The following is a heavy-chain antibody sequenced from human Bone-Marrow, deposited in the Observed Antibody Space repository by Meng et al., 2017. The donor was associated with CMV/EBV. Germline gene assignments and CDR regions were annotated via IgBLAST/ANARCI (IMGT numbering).Heavy chain of an antibody. D-gene: IGHD1-26*01. J-gene: IGHJ5*02. CDR3: ARDAREEWVGNWFDP. Sequence: GGSLRLSCAASGFTFSDYYIRWIRQAPGKGLEWVSYISSSGSTIYYADSVNGRFTISRDNAKNSLYLQKNSLRAEDKAVYYCARDAREEWVGNWFDPWGQGTLVTVSS. CDR2: ISSSGSTI. CDR1: GFTFSDYY. V-gene: IGHV3-11*04.